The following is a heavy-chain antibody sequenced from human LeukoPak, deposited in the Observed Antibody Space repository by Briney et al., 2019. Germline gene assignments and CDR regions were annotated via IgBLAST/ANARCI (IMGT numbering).Heavy chain of an antibody. CDR3: ARGPSGMDV. V-gene: IGHV3-23*01. Sequence: GGSLRLSCAASGFTFSTYAMSWVRQAAGKGLEWVSLISGSGGGTYYADSVKGRFTISRDNSKNTLYLQLNSLRAEDTAVYYCARGPSGMDVWGQGTTVTVSS. CDR1: GFTFSTYA. CDR2: ISGSGGGT. J-gene: IGHJ6*02.